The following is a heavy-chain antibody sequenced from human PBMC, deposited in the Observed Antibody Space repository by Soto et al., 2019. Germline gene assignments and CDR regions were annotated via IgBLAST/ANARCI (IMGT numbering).Heavy chain of an antibody. CDR1: GGSVSSGSYY. CDR2: IYYSGST. V-gene: IGHV4-61*01. CDR3: ARVYHDYYYDSSGHPSFDY. D-gene: IGHD3-22*01. J-gene: IGHJ4*02. Sequence: QVQLQESGPGLVKPSETLSLTCTVSGGSVSSGSYYWSWIRQPPGKGLEWIGDIYYSGSTNYNPSLKSRVTISVDTSKNQFSLKLSSVTAADTAVYYCARVYHDYYYDSSGHPSFDYWGRGTLVTVSS.